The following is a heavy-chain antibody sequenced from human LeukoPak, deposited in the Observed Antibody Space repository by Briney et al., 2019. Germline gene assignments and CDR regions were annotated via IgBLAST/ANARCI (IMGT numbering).Heavy chain of an antibody. CDR1: GGTFSSYA. Sequence: SVKVSCKASGGTFSSYAISWVRQAPGQGLEWMGGIIPIFGTANYAQKFQGRVTITTDESTSTAYMELSSLRSEDTAMYYCARVYGDSSGYYYWGQGTLVTVSS. V-gene: IGHV1-69*05. CDR3: ARVYGDSSGYYY. CDR2: IIPIFGTA. J-gene: IGHJ4*02. D-gene: IGHD3-22*01.